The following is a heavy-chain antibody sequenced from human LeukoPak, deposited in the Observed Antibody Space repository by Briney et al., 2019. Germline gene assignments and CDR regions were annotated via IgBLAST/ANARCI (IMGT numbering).Heavy chain of an antibody. CDR2: INSDGSST. CDR3: APTQAVAGCDFPT. D-gene: IGHD6-19*01. Sequence: GGSLRLSCAASGFTFSSYWMHWVRQAPGKGLVWVSRINSDGSSTSYADSVKGRFTISRDNAKNTLYLQMNSLRAEDTAVYYCAPTQAVAGCDFPTWGQGTLVTVSS. CDR1: GFTFSSYW. J-gene: IGHJ5*02. V-gene: IGHV3-74*01.